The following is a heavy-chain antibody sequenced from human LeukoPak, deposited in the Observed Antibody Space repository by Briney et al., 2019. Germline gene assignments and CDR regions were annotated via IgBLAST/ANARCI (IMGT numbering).Heavy chain of an antibody. J-gene: IGHJ4*02. CDR1: GFTFSSYS. CDR3: ASRAIAVANA. Sequence: GGSLRLSCAASGFTFSSYSMNWVRQAPGKGLEWVSYISSSSSTIYYADSVKGRFTISRDNAKNSLYLQMNGLRAEDTAVYYCASRAIAVANARGQGTLVTVSS. CDR2: ISSSSSTI. V-gene: IGHV3-48*01. D-gene: IGHD6-19*01.